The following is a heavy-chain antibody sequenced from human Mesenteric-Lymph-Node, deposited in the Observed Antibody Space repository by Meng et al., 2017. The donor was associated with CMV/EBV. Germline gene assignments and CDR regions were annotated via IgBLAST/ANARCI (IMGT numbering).Heavy chain of an antibody. CDR2: IYYSGST. CDR1: GDPINTDNYN. J-gene: IGHJ6*02. D-gene: IGHD6-13*01. V-gene: IGHV4-39*01. CDR3: ARHYPSGVIAAPYYGMDV. Sequence: GSLRLSCTVSGDPINTDNYNWAWVRQPPGRELEWIGNIYYSGSTNYNPSLKSRVIISVDKSKNQFSLKLSSVTAADTAVYYCARHYPSGVIAAPYYGMDVWGQGTTVTVSS.